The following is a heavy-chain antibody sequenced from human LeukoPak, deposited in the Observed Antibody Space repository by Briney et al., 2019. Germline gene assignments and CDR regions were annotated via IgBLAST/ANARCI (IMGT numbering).Heavy chain of an antibody. J-gene: IGHJ6*02. D-gene: IGHD1-7*01. Sequence: GASVKVYCKASGYTFISYYMHWVRQAPGQGLEWMGIINPSSGSTSYAQKFQGRVTMTRDTSTSTVYMELSSLRSEDTAVYYCARDSPAGDNWNYVQYYYYGMDVWGQGTTVTVSS. CDR2: INPSSGST. CDR3: ARDSPAGDNWNYVQYYYYGMDV. CDR1: GYTFISYY. V-gene: IGHV1-46*01.